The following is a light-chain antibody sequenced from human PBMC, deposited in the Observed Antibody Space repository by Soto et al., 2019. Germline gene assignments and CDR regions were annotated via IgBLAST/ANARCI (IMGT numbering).Light chain of an antibody. Sequence: DIQMTQSPSTLSASVGDRVTITCRASQTISSWLAWYQQKPGQVPKLLIYEASSLETGVPSRFSGSGSGTEFTLTISNLQPEDFATNYCQQYKSYSRTFGQGTKVKTK. CDR1: QTISSW. CDR3: QQYKSYSRT. J-gene: IGKJ1*01. CDR2: EAS. V-gene: IGKV1-5*03.